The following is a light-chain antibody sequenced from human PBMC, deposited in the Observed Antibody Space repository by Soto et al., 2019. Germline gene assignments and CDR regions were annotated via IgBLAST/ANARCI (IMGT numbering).Light chain of an antibody. V-gene: IGKV3-20*01. CDR2: GAS. CDR3: QQDGSSPTYT. Sequence: EIVLTQSPGTLSLSPGERATLSCRASQSVSSSYLAWYQQKPGQAPRLLIYGASSRATGIPDRFSGSGSGTHFTLTISRLEPEVFAVYYCQQDGSSPTYTFGQGTKLEIK. J-gene: IGKJ2*01. CDR1: QSVSSSY.